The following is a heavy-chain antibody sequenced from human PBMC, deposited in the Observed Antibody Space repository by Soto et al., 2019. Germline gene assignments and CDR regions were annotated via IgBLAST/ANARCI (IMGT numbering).Heavy chain of an antibody. Sequence: QVQLVQSGAEVKKPGSSVKVSCKASGGTFSSYTISWVRQAPGQGLEWMGRIIPILGIANYAQKLQGRVTITADKSTSTAYMELSSLRSEDTAVYYCAREVAAAGTTTPEVSYFDYWGQGTLVTVSS. CDR2: IIPILGIA. CDR1: GGTFSSYT. D-gene: IGHD6-13*01. J-gene: IGHJ4*02. CDR3: AREVAAAGTTTPEVSYFDY. V-gene: IGHV1-69*08.